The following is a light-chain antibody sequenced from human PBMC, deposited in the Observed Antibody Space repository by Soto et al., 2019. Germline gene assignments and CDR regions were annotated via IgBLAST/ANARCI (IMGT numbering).Light chain of an antibody. V-gene: IGLV2-14*01. CDR1: SSDVGNYKY. J-gene: IGLJ1*01. CDR3: FSYTSSGPYV. CDR2: EVS. Sequence: QSVLTQPASVSGSPGQSITISCTGTSSDVGNYKYVSWYQQHPGKAPKLMIYEVSNRPSGVSNRLSGSKSGNTASLTISGLQAEDETDYYCFSYTSSGPYVFGTGTKSPS.